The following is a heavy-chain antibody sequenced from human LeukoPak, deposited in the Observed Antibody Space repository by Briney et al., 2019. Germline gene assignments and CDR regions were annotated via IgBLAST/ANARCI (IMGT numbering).Heavy chain of an antibody. CDR3: AKEPYFDFWSGYLAY. CDR1: GFTFSTFA. J-gene: IGHJ4*02. V-gene: IGHV3-23*01. CDR2: ISGTGGST. D-gene: IGHD3-3*01. Sequence: GGSLRLSCAASGFTFSTFAMTWVRQAPGKGLEWVSTISGTGGSTYYADSVKGRLTISRDRSKNTLYLQMNNLGAADTAVYYCAKEPYFDFWSGYLAYWGQGTVVTVSS.